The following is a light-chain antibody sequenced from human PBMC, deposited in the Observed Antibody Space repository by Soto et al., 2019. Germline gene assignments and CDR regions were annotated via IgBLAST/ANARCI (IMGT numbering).Light chain of an antibody. CDR2: KAS. CDR1: QSISYW. Sequence: DIQMTQSPSTLSASVGDRVTITCRASQSISYWLAWYQQKPGKAPKLIVYKASTLESGVPSRFSGSGSGTEFTLTISSLQPDDFATYYCHQYHSDLNTFGQGTKVEIK. V-gene: IGKV1-5*03. J-gene: IGKJ2*01. CDR3: HQYHSDLNT.